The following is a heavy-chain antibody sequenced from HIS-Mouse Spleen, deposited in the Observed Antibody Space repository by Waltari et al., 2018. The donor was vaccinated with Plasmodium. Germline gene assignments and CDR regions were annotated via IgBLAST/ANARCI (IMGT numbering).Heavy chain of an antibody. V-gene: IGHV3-7*01. CDR2: IKQDGSEK. Sequence: EVQLVESGGGWVQPGGSLGLSCEAFGFTFGSYWMSGVRQAPGKGLAWVANIKQDGSEKYYVDSVKGRFTISRDNAKNSLYLQMNSLRAEDTAVYYCARGRVAVAGTAYWGQGTLVTVSS. CDR3: ARGRVAVAGTAY. D-gene: IGHD6-19*01. J-gene: IGHJ4*02. CDR1: GFTFGSYW.